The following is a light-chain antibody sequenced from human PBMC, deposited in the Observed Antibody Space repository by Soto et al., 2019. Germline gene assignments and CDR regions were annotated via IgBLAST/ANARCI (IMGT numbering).Light chain of an antibody. CDR3: QQYDTLSFT. CDR1: QDISNY. Sequence: DIQMTQSPSSLSASVGDRVTITCQASQDISNYLNWYQQKLGKAPKLLIYDASNLEPGVPSRFSGSGSGTEFIFPISSLQPEYIATYYCQQYDTLSFTFGPGTKVDIK. V-gene: IGKV1-33*01. CDR2: DAS. J-gene: IGKJ3*01.